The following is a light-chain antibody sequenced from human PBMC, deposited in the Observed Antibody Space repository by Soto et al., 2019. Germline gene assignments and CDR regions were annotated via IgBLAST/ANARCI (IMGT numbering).Light chain of an antibody. J-gene: IGKJ5*01. CDR1: XXLLPSNGYNY. V-gene: IGKV2-28*01. CDR3: IQALAPLQP. Sequence: DIALDSTLISLPVXPGEXVSSXXXXSXXLLPSNGYNYLDWYLQKPGHSQQLLIYLGSNRPSGVTDRFSGRGTGTDSTLKISRVETEDVGDCYCIQALAPLQPFGQRT. CDR2: LGS.